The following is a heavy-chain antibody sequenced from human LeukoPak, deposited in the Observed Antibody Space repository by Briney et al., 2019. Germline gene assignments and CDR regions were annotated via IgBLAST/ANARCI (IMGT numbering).Heavy chain of an antibody. D-gene: IGHD4-17*01. CDR3: ARGFEHIGYGDYPNWFDP. CDR2: IYHSGST. J-gene: IGHJ5*02. CDR1: GYSISSGYY. Sequence: SETLSLTCTVSGYSISSGYYWGWIRQPPGKGLEWIGSIYHSGSTYYNPSLKSRVTISVDTSKNQFSLKLSSVTAADTAVYYCARGFEHIGYGDYPNWFDPWGQGTLVTVSS. V-gene: IGHV4-38-2*02.